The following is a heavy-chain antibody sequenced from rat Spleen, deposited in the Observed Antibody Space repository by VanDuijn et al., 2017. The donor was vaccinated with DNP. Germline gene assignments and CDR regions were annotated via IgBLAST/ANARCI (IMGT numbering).Heavy chain of an antibody. V-gene: IGHV5-58*01. Sequence: EVQLVQTGGGLVQPGRSLKLSCVASGFIFRNYWMYWTRQAPTQGLEWVASISTNGGNSVYRDSVKGRFTISRDNARSTLYLQMNSLRSEDTATYYCSTLNYYASLSGYFDYWGQGVMVTVSS. J-gene: IGHJ2*01. D-gene: IGHD1-12*01. CDR2: ISTNGGNS. CDR1: GFIFRNYW. CDR3: STLNYYASLSGYFDY.